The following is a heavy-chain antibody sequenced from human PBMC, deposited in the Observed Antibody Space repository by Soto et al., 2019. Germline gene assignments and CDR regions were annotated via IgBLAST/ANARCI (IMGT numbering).Heavy chain of an antibody. V-gene: IGHV5-10-1*01. D-gene: IGHD3-10*01. J-gene: IGHJ6*02. Sequence: PGESLKISCKGSGYSLTSYWIAWVRQMPGKGLEWMGRIDPSDSYTNYSPSFQGHVTISADKSISTAYLQWSSLKASDTAMYYCARRPYGSGHDYYDGMAVWGQGTTVTVS. CDR1: GYSLTSYW. CDR3: ARRPYGSGHDYYDGMAV. CDR2: IDPSDSYT.